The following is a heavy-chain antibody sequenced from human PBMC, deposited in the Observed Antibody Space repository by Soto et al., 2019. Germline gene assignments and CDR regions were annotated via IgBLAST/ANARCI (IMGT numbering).Heavy chain of an antibody. CDR1: GFLFINAW. D-gene: IGHD1-26*01. CDR2: IKSETGGGTT. V-gene: IGHV3-15*07. CDR3: TTTYTGGSFYT. Sequence: EVQVVESGGGLVQPGKSLRLSCAASGFLFINAWMNWVRQAPGKGLEWVGRIKSETGGGTTDYAAPVKGRLTSARDDSKNMLYLQMNSLKTEDTAVYYCTTTYTGGSFYTWGQGTLVTVSS. J-gene: IGHJ5*02.